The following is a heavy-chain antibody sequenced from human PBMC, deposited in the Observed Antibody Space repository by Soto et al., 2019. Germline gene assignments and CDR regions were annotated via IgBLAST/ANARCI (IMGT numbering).Heavy chain of an antibody. CDR2: IKSKTDGGTT. Sequence: VGSLRLSCQASGFTFSNAAMNWVRPAPRAGLEWVCRIKSKTDGGTTDYAPPVKGRFTISRDDSKNTRYLQMNSLKTEDTAVYYCTTDLPKLRLLHFGQMDVRGQGTTVTVSS. CDR3: TTDLPKLRLLHFGQMDV. V-gene: IGHV3-15*07. J-gene: IGHJ6*02. CDR1: GFTFSNAA. D-gene: IGHD3-3*01.